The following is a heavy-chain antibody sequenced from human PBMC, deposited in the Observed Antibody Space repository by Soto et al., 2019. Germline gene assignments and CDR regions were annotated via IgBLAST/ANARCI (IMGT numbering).Heavy chain of an antibody. CDR3: ARAGYCSSTSCYDGRNYYGMDV. D-gene: IGHD2-2*01. V-gene: IGHV4-34*01. CDR1: GGSFSGYY. J-gene: IGHJ6*02. CDR2: INHSGST. Sequence: QVQLQQWGAGLLKPSETLSLTCAVYGGSFSGYYWSWIRQPPGKGLEWIGEINHSGSTNYNPSLKSRVTISVDTSKNQFSLKLSSVTAADTAVYYCARAGYCSSTSCYDGRNYYGMDVWGQGTTVTVSS.